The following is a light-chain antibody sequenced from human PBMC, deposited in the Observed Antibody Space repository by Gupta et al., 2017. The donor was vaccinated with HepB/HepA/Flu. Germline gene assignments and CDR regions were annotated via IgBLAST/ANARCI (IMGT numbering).Light chain of an antibody. CDR2: DVT. CDR1: SSDVGGYNL. Sequence: QSALTQPASVSGSPGQSISISCTGTSSDVGGYNLVSWYQQYPGKAPKLIIFDVTKRPSGISSRFSGSKSGNAASLTISGHQADDEDDYSCCSYASSDTWVFGGGTKLTVL. CDR3: CSYASSDTWV. V-gene: IGLV2-23*02. J-gene: IGLJ3*02.